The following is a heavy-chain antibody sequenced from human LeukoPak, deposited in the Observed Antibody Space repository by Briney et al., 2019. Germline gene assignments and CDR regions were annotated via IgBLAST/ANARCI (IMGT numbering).Heavy chain of an antibody. J-gene: IGHJ3*02. D-gene: IGHD1-26*01. CDR3: ARGGSTLGHAFDI. CDR1: GYSFTNYW. CDR2: IYPGDSDT. Sequence: GESLKISCKGSGYSFTNYWIGWVRQMPGNGLEWMGIIYPGDSDTRYSPSFQGQVTISADKSISTAYLQWSSLKASDTAMYYCARGGSTLGHAFDIWGQGTMVTVSS. V-gene: IGHV5-51*01.